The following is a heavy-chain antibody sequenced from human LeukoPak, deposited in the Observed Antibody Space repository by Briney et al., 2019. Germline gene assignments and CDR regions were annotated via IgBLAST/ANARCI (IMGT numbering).Heavy chain of an antibody. J-gene: IGHJ6*02. Sequence: GGSLRLSCAASGFTFSNAWMSWVRQAPGKGLEWVGRIKSKTDGGTTDYAAPVKGRFTISRDDSKNTLYLQMNSLKTEDTAVYYCTTLAVAVSDYYYGMDVWGQGTTVTVSS. D-gene: IGHD6-19*01. V-gene: IGHV3-15*01. CDR2: IKSKTDGGTT. CDR1: GFTFSNAW. CDR3: TTLAVAVSDYYYGMDV.